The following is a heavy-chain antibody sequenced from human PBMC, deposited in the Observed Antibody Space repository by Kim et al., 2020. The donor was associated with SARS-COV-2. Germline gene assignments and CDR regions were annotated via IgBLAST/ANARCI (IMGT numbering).Heavy chain of an antibody. J-gene: IGHJ6*03. CDR2: MNPNSGNT. D-gene: IGHD3-9*01. CDR3: ARGSRYFDCCSCSYYFYDM. V-gene: IGHV1-8*01. CDR1: GYTFTSYD. Sequence: ASVKVSCKASGYTFTSYDMNWVRQAPGQGLEWMGWMNPNSGNTSYSQKFQGRVTMTRNTSTSTAYMELSSLRSEDTAVYYCARGSRYFDCCSCSYYFYDM.